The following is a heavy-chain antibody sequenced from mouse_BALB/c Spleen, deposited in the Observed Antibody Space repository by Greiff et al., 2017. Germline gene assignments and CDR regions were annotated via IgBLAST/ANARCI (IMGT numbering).Heavy chain of an antibody. J-gene: IGHJ2*01. Sequence: EVQGVESGGGLVKPGGSLKLSCAASGFTFSSYAMSWVRQTPEKRLEWVASISSGGSTYYPDSVKGRFTISRDNARNILYLQMSSLRSEDTAMYYCARRIDYYGSSPFDYWGQGTTLTVSS. CDR1: GFTFSSYA. D-gene: IGHD1-1*01. CDR2: ISSGGST. V-gene: IGHV5-6-5*01. CDR3: ARRIDYYGSSPFDY.